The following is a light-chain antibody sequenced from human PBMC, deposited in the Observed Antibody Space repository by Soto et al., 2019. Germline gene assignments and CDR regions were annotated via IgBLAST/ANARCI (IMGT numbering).Light chain of an antibody. Sequence: VFLTQSPATLSVSPGERATLSCRASQSVRTKLAWYQQKPGQAPRLLIYGASSRATGIPARFSGSGSGTEFTLTISSLQSEDSGVYYCQQYNKWPAEITFGQGTRLEIK. CDR2: GAS. CDR1: QSVRTK. J-gene: IGKJ5*01. CDR3: QQYNKWPAEIT. V-gene: IGKV3D-15*01.